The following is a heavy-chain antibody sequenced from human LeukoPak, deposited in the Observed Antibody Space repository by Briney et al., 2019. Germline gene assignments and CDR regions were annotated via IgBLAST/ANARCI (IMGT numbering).Heavy chain of an antibody. CDR1: GRSISSSNYY. V-gene: IGHV4-39*01. CDR3: ARQLLAPYSSSWYHDY. J-gene: IGHJ4*02. D-gene: IGHD6-13*01. Sequence: SETLSLTCTVSGRSISSSNYYWGWIRQPPGKGLEWIGSIYYSGSTYYSPSLKSRLTISVDTSKNQFSLELSSVTAADTAVFYCARQLLAPYSSSWYHDYWGLGTLVTVSS. CDR2: IYYSGST.